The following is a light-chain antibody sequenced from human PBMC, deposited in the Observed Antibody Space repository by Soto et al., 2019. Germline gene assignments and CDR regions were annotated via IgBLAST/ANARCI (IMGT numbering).Light chain of an antibody. Sequence: DIQMTQSPSTQSASVGDRVTITCRASQSISSWLAWYQQKPGKAPKLLIYKASSLESGVPSRFSGSGSGTEFTLTISSLQPDDFATYYCQQYNSYPWTFGQGTKLEIK. CDR3: QQYNSYPWT. V-gene: IGKV1-5*03. CDR1: QSISSW. CDR2: KAS. J-gene: IGKJ2*02.